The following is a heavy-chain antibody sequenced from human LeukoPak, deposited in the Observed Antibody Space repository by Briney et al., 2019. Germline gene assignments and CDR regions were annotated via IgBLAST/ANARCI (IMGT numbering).Heavy chain of an antibody. Sequence: GGSLRLSCAASGFTFSSYAMSWVRQAPGKGLEWVSAISGSGGSTYYADSVKGRFTISRDNSKNTLYLQMNSLRAEGTAVYYCAKGRYSSSFFDYWGQGTLVTVSS. J-gene: IGHJ4*02. D-gene: IGHD6-6*01. CDR3: AKGRYSSSFFDY. V-gene: IGHV3-23*01. CDR1: GFTFSSYA. CDR2: ISGSGGST.